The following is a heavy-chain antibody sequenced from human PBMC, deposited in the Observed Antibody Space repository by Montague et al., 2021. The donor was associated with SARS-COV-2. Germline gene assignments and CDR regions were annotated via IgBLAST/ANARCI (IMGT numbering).Heavy chain of an antibody. Sequence: SETLSLTCTVSGGSISSSSYYWGWIRQPPGKGLEWIGSIYYSGSTYYXPSLKSRVTISVDTSKNQLSLKLSSVTAADTAVYYCARDTRITMIVVVQGYGMDVWGQGTTVTVSS. CDR3: ARDTRITMIVVVQGYGMDV. J-gene: IGHJ6*02. CDR2: IYYSGST. CDR1: GGSISSSSYY. D-gene: IGHD3-22*01. V-gene: IGHV4-39*07.